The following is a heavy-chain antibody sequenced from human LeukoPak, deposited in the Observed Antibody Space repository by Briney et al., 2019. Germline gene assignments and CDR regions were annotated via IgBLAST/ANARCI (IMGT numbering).Heavy chain of an antibody. Sequence: GGSLRLSCAASGFPFSAYWVHWVRQAPGKGLVWVSCINTVGTYTSYADSVKGRFTISRDNAQNTLFLQMTSLRVEDTAVYYCAIYYTLTENRGMDVWGQGTPVTVSS. V-gene: IGHV3-74*01. J-gene: IGHJ6*02. D-gene: IGHD3-3*01. CDR1: GFPFSAYW. CDR2: INTVGTYT. CDR3: AIYYTLTENRGMDV.